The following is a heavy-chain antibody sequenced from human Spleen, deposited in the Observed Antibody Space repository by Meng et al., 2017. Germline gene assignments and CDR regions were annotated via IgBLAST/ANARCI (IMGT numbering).Heavy chain of an antibody. CDR3: ARGPTTMAHDFDY. CDR2: INHSGST. V-gene: IGHV4-34*01. J-gene: IGHJ4*02. D-gene: IGHD4-11*01. Sequence: QVQLQQWRAGLLKPSETLSLTCAVYGGSFSGYYWSWIRQPPGKGLEWIGEINHSGSTNYNPSLKSRVTISVDTSKNQFSLKLSSVTAADTAVYYCARGPTTMAHDFDYWGQGTLVTVSS. CDR1: GGSFSGYY.